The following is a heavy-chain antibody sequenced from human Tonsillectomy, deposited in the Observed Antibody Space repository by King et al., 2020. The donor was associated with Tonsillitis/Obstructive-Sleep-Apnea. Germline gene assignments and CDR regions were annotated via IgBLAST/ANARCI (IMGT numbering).Heavy chain of an antibody. Sequence: EVQLVESGGGLVKPGGSLRLSCAASGFTFSSYSMNWVRQAPGKGLEWVSSISSSSTYISYTDSVKGRFTISRDNAKNSLFLQMNSLRAEDTAVYYCRIGTDYCGQGTLVTVSS. CDR3: RIGTDY. CDR2: ISSSSTYI. J-gene: IGHJ4*02. CDR1: GFTFSSYS. D-gene: IGHD1-1*01. V-gene: IGHV3-21*01.